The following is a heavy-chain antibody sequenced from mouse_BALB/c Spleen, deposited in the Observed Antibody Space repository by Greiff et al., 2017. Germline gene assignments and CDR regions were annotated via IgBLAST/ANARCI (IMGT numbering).Heavy chain of an antibody. V-gene: IGHV5-17*02. Sequence: EVKLMESGGGLVQPGGSRKLSCAASGFTFSSFGMHWVRQAPEKGLEWVAYISSGSSTIYYADTVKGRFTISRDNPKNTLFLQMTSLRSEDTAMYYCARNYGYVEYYFDYWGQGTTLTVSS. CDR3: ARNYGYVEYYFDY. CDR2: ISSGSSTI. J-gene: IGHJ2*01. CDR1: GFTFSSFG. D-gene: IGHD1-2*01.